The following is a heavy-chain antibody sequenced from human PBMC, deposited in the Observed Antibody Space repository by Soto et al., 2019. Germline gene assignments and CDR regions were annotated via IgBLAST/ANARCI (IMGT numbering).Heavy chain of an antibody. Sequence: LRLSCAASGFTFSSYAFNWVRQSPGKGLEWVAEISGSGTSTYYAPSVKGRFIISSDSSKNTLYLRMYSLRAEDTAMYYCAKSLSALFSLGDFKYWGQGALVTVS. J-gene: IGHJ4*02. D-gene: IGHD2-21*01. CDR3: AKSLSALFSLGDFKY. CDR1: GFTFSSYA. CDR2: ISGSGTST. V-gene: IGHV3-23*01.